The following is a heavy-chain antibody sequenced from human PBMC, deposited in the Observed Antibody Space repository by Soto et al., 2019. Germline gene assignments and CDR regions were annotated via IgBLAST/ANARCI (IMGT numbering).Heavy chain of an antibody. J-gene: IGHJ4*02. CDR2: ISSSSSYI. V-gene: IGHV3-21*01. D-gene: IGHD2-21*02. CDR1: GFTFSSYS. CDR3: ARHISVVTASGGTFDY. Sequence: GGSLRLSCAASGFTFSSYSMNWVRQAPGKGLEWVSSISSSSSYIYYADSVKGRFTISRDNAKNSLYLQMNSLRAEDTAVYYCARHISVVTASGGTFDYWGQGPWSPSPQ.